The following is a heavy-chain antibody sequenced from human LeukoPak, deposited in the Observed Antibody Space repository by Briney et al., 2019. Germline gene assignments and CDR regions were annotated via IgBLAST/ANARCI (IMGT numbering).Heavy chain of an antibody. V-gene: IGHV4-39*07. J-gene: IGHJ4*02. D-gene: IGHD3-22*01. CDR3: ARGGGIVVVITTPLDY. CDR1: GGSISSSSYY. CDR2: IYYSGST. Sequence: MSSETLSLTCTVSGGSISSSSYYWGWIRQPPGKGLEWIGSIYYSGSTYYNPSLKSRVTISVDTSKNQFSLKLSSVTAADTAVYYCARGGGIVVVITTPLDYWGQGTLVTVSS.